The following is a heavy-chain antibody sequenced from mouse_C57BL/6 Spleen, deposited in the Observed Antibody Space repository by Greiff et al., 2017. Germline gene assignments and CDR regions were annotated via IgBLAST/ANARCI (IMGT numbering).Heavy chain of an antibody. CDR2: IYPGDGDT. CDR1: GYAFSSYW. V-gene: IGHV1-80*01. Sequence: VQLQQSGAELVKPGASVKISCKASGYAFSSYWMNWVKQRPGKGLEWIGQIYPGDGDTTYNGKFKGKATLTEDKPSSTAYMQLSSLTSEDSAVYFWARSPDGTGYFDVWGTGTTVTVSS. CDR3: ARSPDGTGYFDV. J-gene: IGHJ1*03. D-gene: IGHD2-1*01.